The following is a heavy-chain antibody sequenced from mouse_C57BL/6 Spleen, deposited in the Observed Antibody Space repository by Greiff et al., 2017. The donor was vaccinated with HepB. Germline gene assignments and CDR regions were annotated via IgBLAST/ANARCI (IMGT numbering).Heavy chain of an antibody. Sequence: QVQLQQPGAELVRPGSSVKLSCKASGYTFTSYWMHWVKQRPIQGLEWIGNIDPSDSETHYNQKFKDKATLTVDKSSSTAYMLLSSLTSEDSAVYYCAHLGVEYAMDYWGQGTSVTVSS. D-gene: IGHD3-3*01. J-gene: IGHJ4*01. CDR2: IDPSDSET. CDR1: GYTFTSYW. V-gene: IGHV1-52*01. CDR3: AHLGVEYAMDY.